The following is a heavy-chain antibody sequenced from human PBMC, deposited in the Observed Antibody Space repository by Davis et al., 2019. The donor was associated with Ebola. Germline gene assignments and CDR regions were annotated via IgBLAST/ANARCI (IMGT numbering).Heavy chain of an antibody. V-gene: IGHV3-7*03. CDR1: GFIFSNYW. CDR2: IKQDGSAK. J-gene: IGHJ4*02. Sequence: GGSLRLSCAASGFIFSNYWMSWVRQAPGKGLEWVANIKQDGSAKYYADSVKGRFTISRDNSKNTLYLQMNSLRAEDTAVYYCATSVDTAMVPSPFDYWGQGTLVTVSS. CDR3: ATSVDTAMVPSPFDY. D-gene: IGHD5-18*01.